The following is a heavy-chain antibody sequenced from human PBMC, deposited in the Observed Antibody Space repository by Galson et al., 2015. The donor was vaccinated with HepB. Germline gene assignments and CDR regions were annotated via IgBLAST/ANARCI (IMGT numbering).Heavy chain of an antibody. CDR1: GYTFTSYY. Sequence: SVKVSCKASGYTFTSYYMHWVRQAPGQGLEWMGIINPSGGSTSYAQKFQGRVTMTRDTSTSTVYMELSSLRSEDTAVYYCAREKDGRYGDPEYFQHWGQGTLVTVSS. J-gene: IGHJ1*01. CDR2: INPSGGST. D-gene: IGHD4-17*01. CDR3: AREKDGRYGDPEYFQH. V-gene: IGHV1-46*01.